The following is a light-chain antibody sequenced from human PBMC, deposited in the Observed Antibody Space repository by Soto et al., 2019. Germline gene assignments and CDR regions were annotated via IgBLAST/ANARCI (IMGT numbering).Light chain of an antibody. Sequence: DIQMTQSPSTLSASVGDRVTITCRASQSVNIYLAWYQQKPGKATTLLIYQASNLESGVPSRFSGSGSETEFTLTISSLQPDDFATYYCQQYYRHSPLTFGGGTKVEIK. CDR1: QSVNIY. CDR3: QQYYRHSPLT. CDR2: QAS. J-gene: IGKJ4*01. V-gene: IGKV1-5*03.